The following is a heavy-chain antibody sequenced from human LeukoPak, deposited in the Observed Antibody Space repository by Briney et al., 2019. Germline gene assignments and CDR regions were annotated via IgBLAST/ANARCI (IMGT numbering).Heavy chain of an antibody. CDR3: AREKMRRSSHPGSGMDV. V-gene: IGHV3-30*04. CDR1: GFTFSSYA. J-gene: IGHJ6*04. Sequence: GGSLRLSCAASGFTFSSYAMHWVRQAPGKGLEWVAVISYDGSNKYYADSVKGRFTISRDNSKNTLYLQMNSLRAEDTAVYYCAREKMRRSSHPGSGMDVWGKGTTVTVSS. CDR2: ISYDGSNK.